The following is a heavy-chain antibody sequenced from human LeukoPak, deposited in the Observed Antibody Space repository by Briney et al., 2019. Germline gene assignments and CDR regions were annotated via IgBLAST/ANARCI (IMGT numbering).Heavy chain of an antibody. J-gene: IGHJ4*02. CDR2: IKEDGSNK. D-gene: IGHD3-10*01. CDR3: ARDRGYNTFDY. V-gene: IGHV3-7*04. Sequence: GGSLRLSCAASGFTFSNYWMTWVRQAPGKGPEWVANIKEDGSNKYHVGSVKGRFTISRDNAKNSLFLQMNSLRAEDTALYYCARDRGYNTFDYWGQGTLATVSS. CDR1: GFTFSNYW.